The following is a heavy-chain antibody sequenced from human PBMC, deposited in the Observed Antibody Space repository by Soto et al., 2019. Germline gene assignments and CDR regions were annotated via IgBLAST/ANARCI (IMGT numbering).Heavy chain of an antibody. V-gene: IGHV4-31*03. J-gene: IGHJ6*02. Sequence: SETLSLTCTVSGGSISSGGYYWSWIRQHPGKGLEWIGYIYYSGSTYYNPSLKSRVTISVDTSKNQFSLKLSSVTAADTAVYYCARDTLYSYGSGSGPYGMDVWGQGTTVTVSS. CDR2: IYYSGST. CDR3: ARDTLYSYGSGSGPYGMDV. D-gene: IGHD3-10*01. CDR1: GGSISSGGYY.